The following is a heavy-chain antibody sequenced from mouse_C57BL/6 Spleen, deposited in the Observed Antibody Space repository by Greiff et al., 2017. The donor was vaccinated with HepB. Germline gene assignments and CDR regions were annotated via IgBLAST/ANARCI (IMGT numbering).Heavy chain of an antibody. CDR3: ARKGGNDYFDY. V-gene: IGHV1-81*01. CDR1: GYTFTSYG. D-gene: IGHD2-1*01. J-gene: IGHJ2*01. Sequence: VKLMESGAELARPGASVKLSCKASGYTFTSYGISWVKQRTGQGLEWIGEIYPRSGNTYYNEKFKGKATLTADKSSSTAYMELRSLTSEDSAVYFCARKGGNDYFDYWGQGTTLTVSS. CDR2: IYPRSGNT.